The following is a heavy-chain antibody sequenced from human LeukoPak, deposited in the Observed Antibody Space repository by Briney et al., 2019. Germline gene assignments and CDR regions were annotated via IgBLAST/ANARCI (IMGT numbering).Heavy chain of an antibody. J-gene: IGHJ5*02. Sequence: ASVKVSCKASGYTFTSYYMHWVRQAPGQGLEWMGIINPSGGSTSYAQKFQGRVTMTRDTSTSTVYVELSSLRSEDTAVYYCARDNAPRDTAMVNWFDPWGQGTLVTVSS. V-gene: IGHV1-46*01. CDR2: INPSGGST. D-gene: IGHD5-18*01. CDR1: GYTFTSYY. CDR3: ARDNAPRDTAMVNWFDP.